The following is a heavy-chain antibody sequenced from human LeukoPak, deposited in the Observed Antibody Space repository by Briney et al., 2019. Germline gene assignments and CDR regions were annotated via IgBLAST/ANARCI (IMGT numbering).Heavy chain of an antibody. CDR2: ITSSGRYI. CDR3: ARNPSGSGTFDL. CDR1: GFTFSSYT. D-gene: IGHD3-10*01. J-gene: IGHJ4*02. V-gene: IGHV3-21*01. Sequence: GGSLRLSCAASGFTFSSYTMNWVRQAPGKGLEWVASITSSGRYIYYRDSVKGRFTISRDTSLYLHMDSLRAEDTAVYYCARNPSGSGTFDLWGQGTLVIVSS.